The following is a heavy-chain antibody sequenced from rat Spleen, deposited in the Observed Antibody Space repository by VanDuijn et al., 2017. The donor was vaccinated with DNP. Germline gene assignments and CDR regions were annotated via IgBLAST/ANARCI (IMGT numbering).Heavy chain of an antibody. J-gene: IGHJ3*01. D-gene: IGHD2-3*01. CDR2: ITSTGGST. CDR1: GLTFSDYA. V-gene: IGHV5-17*01. Sequence: EVQLVESGGGLVQPGRSLKLSCAASGLTFSDYAMAWVRQAPKKGLEWVASITSTGGSTYYLDSVKGRFTISRDNAKSTLYLQMNNLRSEDTAMYYCSRGCTDMIQGNWFAYWGQGTLVTVSS. CDR3: SRGCTDMIQGNWFAY.